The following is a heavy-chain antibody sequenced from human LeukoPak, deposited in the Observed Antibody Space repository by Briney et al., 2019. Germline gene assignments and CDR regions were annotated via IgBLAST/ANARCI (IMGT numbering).Heavy chain of an antibody. CDR3: AKGGLDDAFDI. J-gene: IGHJ3*02. D-gene: IGHD3-16*01. V-gene: IGHV3-9*03. CDR2: ISWNSGSI. Sequence: PGRSLRLSCAASGFTFDDYAMHWVRQAPGKGLEWVSGISWNSGSIGYAGPVKGRFTISRDNAKNSLYLQMNSLRAEDMALYYCAKGGLDDAFDIWGQGTMVTVSS. CDR1: GFTFDDYA.